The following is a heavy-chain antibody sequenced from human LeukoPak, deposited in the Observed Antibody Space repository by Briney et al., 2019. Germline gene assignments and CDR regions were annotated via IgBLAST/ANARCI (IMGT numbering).Heavy chain of an antibody. CDR3: ARVAYYGSGSYYSHYYYYMDV. CDR1: GFTFSSYA. J-gene: IGHJ6*03. V-gene: IGHV3-30*04. CDR2: ISYDGNNK. D-gene: IGHD3-10*01. Sequence: GGSLRLSCAASGFTFSSYAMHWVRQAPGKGLEWVTIISYDGNNKYYADSVKGRFTISRGNAKNSLYLQMNSLRAEDTAVYYCARVAYYGSGSYYSHYYYYMDVWGKGTTVTISS.